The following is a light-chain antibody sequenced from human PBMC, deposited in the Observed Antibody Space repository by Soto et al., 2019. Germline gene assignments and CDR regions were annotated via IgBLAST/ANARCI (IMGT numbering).Light chain of an antibody. J-gene: IGKJ4*01. CDR2: GAS. CDR3: QQYDRWPVT. V-gene: IGKV3-15*01. CDR1: QSVTTN. Sequence: EVVMTPSPATLSVPPRERATSSCRASQSVTTNLPWYQHKPGQSPRLLISGASTGASGIPPRFSGSGSGTEFTLTIDRLQSADFAVYYCQQYDRWPVTFGGGTKVDIK.